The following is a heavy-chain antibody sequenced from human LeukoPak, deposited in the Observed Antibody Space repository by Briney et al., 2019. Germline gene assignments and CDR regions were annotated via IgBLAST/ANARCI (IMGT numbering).Heavy chain of an antibody. CDR2: IWYDGSSK. J-gene: IGHJ4*02. V-gene: IGHV3-33*01. CDR3: ASGYCGGDCYSVLFDY. Sequence: PGGSLRLSCAASGFTFSSYGMHWVRQAPGKGLEWVAVIWYDGSSKYYADSVKGRFTISRDNSKNTLYLQMNSLRAEDTAVYYCASGYCGGDCYSVLFDYWGQGTLVTVSS. CDR1: GFTFSSYG. D-gene: IGHD2-21*02.